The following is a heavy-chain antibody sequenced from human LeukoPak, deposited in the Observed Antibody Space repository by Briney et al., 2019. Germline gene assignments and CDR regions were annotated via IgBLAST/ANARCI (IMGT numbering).Heavy chain of an antibody. D-gene: IGHD3-22*01. CDR2: IIPILGIA. V-gene: IGHV1-69*04. J-gene: IGHJ3*02. CDR1: GGTFSSYA. Sequence: GASVKISCKASGGTFSSYAISWVRQAPGQGLEWMGRIIPILGIANYAQKFQGRVTITADKSTSTAYMELSSLRSEDTAVYYCARDGGGTMRDAFDIWGQGTMVTVSS. CDR3: ARDGGGTMRDAFDI.